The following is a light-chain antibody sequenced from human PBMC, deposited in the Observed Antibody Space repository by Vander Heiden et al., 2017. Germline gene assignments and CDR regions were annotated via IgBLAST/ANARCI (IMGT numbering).Light chain of an antibody. J-gene: IGLJ2*01. CDR2: DVN. Sequence: QSALTQPVSVSGSPGQSITIPCTGTSSDVGVYNYVSRSQQHPGRAPKVMIYDVNNRPSGVSTLFSVSKSGNTASLTISGLLADDEADYFCSSDTSSSTLVFGGGTKLTVL. CDR1: SSDVGVYNY. CDR3: SSDTSSSTLV. V-gene: IGLV2-14*03.